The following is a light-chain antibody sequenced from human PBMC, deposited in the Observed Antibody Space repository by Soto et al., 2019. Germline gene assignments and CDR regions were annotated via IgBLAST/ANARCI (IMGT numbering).Light chain of an antibody. Sequence: EIALTQSPGTLSLFPGERATLSCRASQSISSNYLAWYQHKPGQAPRLLIHGASNRATGIPDRFSGAGSGTDFTLTISRLEPEDFAVYFCHQYGSAPAWTFGQGTKVEIK. CDR3: HQYGSAPAWT. CDR1: QSISSNY. J-gene: IGKJ1*01. CDR2: GAS. V-gene: IGKV3-20*01.